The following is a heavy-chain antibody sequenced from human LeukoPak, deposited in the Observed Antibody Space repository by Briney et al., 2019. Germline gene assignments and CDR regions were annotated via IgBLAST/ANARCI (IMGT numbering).Heavy chain of an antibody. J-gene: IGHJ4*02. Sequence: SETLSLICTVSGVSISRYYWRWLRQPAGKGLQWIGRIQTSGSTNYNPSLESRIIMSVDTSKNQFSLTLTSVTAADTAVYYCAGDHQDYGANSALWYWGQGTLVIVSS. V-gene: IGHV4-4*07. CDR1: GVSISRYY. CDR3: AGDHQDYGANSALWY. CDR2: IQTSGST. D-gene: IGHD4-23*01.